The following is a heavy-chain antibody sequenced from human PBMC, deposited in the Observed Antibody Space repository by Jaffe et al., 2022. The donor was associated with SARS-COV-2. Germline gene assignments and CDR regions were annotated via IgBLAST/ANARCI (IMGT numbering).Heavy chain of an antibody. V-gene: IGHV3-9*01. Sequence: VHLVESGGDLVQPGRSLRLSCAASGFTFANYGMHWVRQGPGKGLEWVSGITWDSGSIGYADSVQGRFTISRDNAKNSLYLQMNSLRPEDTALYYCAKGVERGNGDWHITNYWGQGTLVTVSS. CDR1: GFTFANYG. D-gene: IGHD3-3*01. CDR2: ITWDSGSI. J-gene: IGHJ4*02. CDR3: AKGVERGNGDWHITNY.